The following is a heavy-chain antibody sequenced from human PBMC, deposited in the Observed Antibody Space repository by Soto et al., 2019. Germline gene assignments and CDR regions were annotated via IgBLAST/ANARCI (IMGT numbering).Heavy chain of an antibody. CDR1: GFTFSSYW. Sequence: PGGSLRLSCAASGFTFSSYWMNWVRQAPGKGLEWVTNINQDGSDKYHMESVKGRFTISRDNAKNSLYLQINSLRVEDTAVYYCGKGGYYSESWGQGVLVTVPQ. CDR3: GKGGYYSES. D-gene: IGHD3-3*01. CDR2: INQDGSDK. J-gene: IGHJ5*01. V-gene: IGHV3-7*04.